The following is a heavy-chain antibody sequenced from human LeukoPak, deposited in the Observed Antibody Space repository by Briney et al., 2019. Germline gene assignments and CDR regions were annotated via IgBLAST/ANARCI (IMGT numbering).Heavy chain of an antibody. V-gene: IGHV1-2*02. CDR3: ARVRDNACDY. CDR2: LRGDTGDT. Sequence: ASVTVSCKTSGYMVSDYYMHWVRQAPGQGLEWMGWLRGDTGDTDSPQKFKGRLTMTRDTATNTAYMQLSRLTYDDTAIYFCARVRDNACDYWGQGTLVTVSS. CDR1: GYMVSDYY. D-gene: IGHD1-1*01. J-gene: IGHJ4*02.